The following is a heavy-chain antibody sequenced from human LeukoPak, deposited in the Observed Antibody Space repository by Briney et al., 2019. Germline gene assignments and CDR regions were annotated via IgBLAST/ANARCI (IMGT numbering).Heavy chain of an antibody. D-gene: IGHD2/OR15-2a*01. CDR3: ARGRLLNYFDY. V-gene: IGHV3-30*04. J-gene: IGHJ4*02. Sequence: GRSLRPSCAASGFTFSSYAMHWVRQAPGKGLERVAVISYDGSNKYYAGSVKGRFTISRDNSKNTLYLQMNSLRAEDTAVYYCARGRLLNYFDYWGQGTLVTVSS. CDR1: GFTFSSYA. CDR2: ISYDGSNK.